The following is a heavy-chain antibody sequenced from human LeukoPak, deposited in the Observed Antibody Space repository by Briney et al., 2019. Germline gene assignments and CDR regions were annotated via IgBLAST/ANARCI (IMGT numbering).Heavy chain of an antibody. V-gene: IGHV5-51*01. CDR2: IYPGDSDT. J-gene: IGHJ5*02. CDR3: ARGWYCSSTSCSFDP. CDR1: GYSFTSYW. D-gene: IGHD2-2*01. Sequence: GESLKISCKGSGYSFTSYWIGWVRQMPGKGLEWMGIIYPGDSDTSYSPSFQGQVTISVDKSITTAYLQWSSLKASDTAMYYCARGWYCSSTSCSFDPWGQGTLVTVSS.